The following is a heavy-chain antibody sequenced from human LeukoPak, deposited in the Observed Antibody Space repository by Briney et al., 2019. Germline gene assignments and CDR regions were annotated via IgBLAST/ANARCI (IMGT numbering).Heavy chain of an antibody. CDR2: ISYDGSNK. CDR1: GFTLTSYA. J-gene: IGHJ4*02. CDR3: PRDSDAPGDY. V-gene: IGHV3-30-3*01. Sequence: GGSLRLSCAASGFTLTSYAMHGGPHGPRKGLEWGSVISYDGSNKNYAVSGQGRFTISRDNSKNTLYLQMNSLRAEDTAVYYCPRDSDAPGDYWGQGTLVTVSS.